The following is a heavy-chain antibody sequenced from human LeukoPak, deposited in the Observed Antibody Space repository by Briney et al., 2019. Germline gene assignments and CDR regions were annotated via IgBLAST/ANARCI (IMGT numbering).Heavy chain of an antibody. CDR2: IKQDGSEK. J-gene: IGHJ4*02. CDR3: ARGDIHTAIFLLYFDF. CDR1: GFTFSSYW. V-gene: IGHV3-7*01. Sequence: PGGSLRLSCAASGFTFSSYWMSWVRQAPGKGLEWVANIKQDGSEKYYVDSVKGRFTISRDNAKNSLYLQMNSLRAEDTAVYYCARGDIHTAIFLLYFDFWGQGTLVTVSS. D-gene: IGHD5-18*01.